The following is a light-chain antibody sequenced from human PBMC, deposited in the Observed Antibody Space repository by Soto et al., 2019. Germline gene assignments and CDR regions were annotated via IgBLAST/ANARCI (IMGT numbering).Light chain of an antibody. CDR3: ISYTSSNTYV. V-gene: IGLV2-14*01. J-gene: IGLJ1*01. CDR2: DVS. CDR1: SSDVCGYNY. Sequence: QSVLTQPASVSGSPGHSITISCTQTSSDVCGYNYVSWYQQHLGKAPKLMIYDVSNRPSGVFNRFSGSKAGNTASLTIFWLQAEDKADYYCISYTSSNTYVFGTGTKVTVL.